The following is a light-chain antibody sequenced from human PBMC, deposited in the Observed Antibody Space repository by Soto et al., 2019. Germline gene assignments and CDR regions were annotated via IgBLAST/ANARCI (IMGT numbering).Light chain of an antibody. J-gene: IGKJ1*01. CDR1: QSISNW. CDR2: DAS. V-gene: IGKV1-5*01. CDR3: QQYNSYSWT. Sequence: DIQMTQSPSTLSASVGDRVTITCRASQSISNWLAWHQQKPGKAPKLLIYDASSLESGVPSRFSGSGSGTEFTLTISSLQPDDFATYYCQQYNSYSWTFGQGTKVNIK.